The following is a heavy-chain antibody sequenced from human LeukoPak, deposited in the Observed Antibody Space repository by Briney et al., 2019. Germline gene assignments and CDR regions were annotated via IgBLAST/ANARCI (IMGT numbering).Heavy chain of an antibody. CDR3: ARGGQCLVLARAFDY. CDR2: INHSGST. D-gene: IGHD6-19*01. CDR1: GGSFSGYY. Sequence: PSETLSLTCAVYGGSFSGYYWSWIRQPPGKGLEWIGEINHSGSTNYNPSLKSRVTISVDTSKNQFSLKLSSVTAADTAVYYCARGGQCLVLARAFDYWGQGTLVTVSS. V-gene: IGHV4-34*01. J-gene: IGHJ4*02.